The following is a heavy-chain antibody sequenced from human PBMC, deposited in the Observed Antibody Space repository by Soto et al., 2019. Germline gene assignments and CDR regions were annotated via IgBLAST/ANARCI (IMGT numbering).Heavy chain of an antibody. CDR2: ISLYSDGT. CDR1: GYTFSNYG. Sequence: SGGEVKRPGASVKVSCKTSGYTFSNYGITWVRQAPGQPLEWLGWISLYSDGTNYAQKLQGRVSMTTDTSTTTAYMELRSLRSDDTAVYYCARVVPGAEAWFGPWGQGTLVTVSS. D-gene: IGHD2-2*01. J-gene: IGHJ5*02. CDR3: ARVVPGAEAWFGP. V-gene: IGHV1-18*01.